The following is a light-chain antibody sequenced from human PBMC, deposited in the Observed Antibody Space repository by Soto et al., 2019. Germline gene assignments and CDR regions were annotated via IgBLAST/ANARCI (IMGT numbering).Light chain of an antibody. CDR2: EVS. Sequence: QSALTQPPSASGSPVQSITISCTGTSSDVGAYKYVSWYQQYPGKAPKLMIYEVSKRHSGVPDRFSGSKSGNTASLTVSGLQAEDEADYYCTSYAGSNIWVFGGGTKLTVL. CDR3: TSYAGSNIWV. J-gene: IGLJ3*02. V-gene: IGLV2-8*01. CDR1: SSDVGAYKY.